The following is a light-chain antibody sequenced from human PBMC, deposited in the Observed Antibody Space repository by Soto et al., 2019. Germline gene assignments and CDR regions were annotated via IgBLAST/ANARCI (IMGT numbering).Light chain of an antibody. CDR3: MQALTDPPT. CDR2: LCS. J-gene: IGKJ1*01. V-gene: IGKV2-28*01. Sequence: IVMTQSPLSLPVTPGEPASISCRSSLSLLHSTVXXFXDLYVQKPGHSPRLLIYLCSNRASGVPDRLSGSGSVTDFTLKSSRVEAEDVGVYYCMQALTDPPTFRKEPNGDIK. CDR1: LSLLHSTVXXF.